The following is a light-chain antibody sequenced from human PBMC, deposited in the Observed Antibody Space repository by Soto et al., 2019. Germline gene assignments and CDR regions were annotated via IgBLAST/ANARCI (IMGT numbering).Light chain of an antibody. V-gene: IGKV3-15*01. CDR3: QQYYRWPQT. Sequence: EIVMTQSPATLSVSPGERATLACRASQSLSFNLAGYQQKPGQAPRLLIYAASTRATGIPARFSGSGSGTEFTLTISSLQSEDFAVYYCQQYYRWPQTFGQGTKVDI. J-gene: IGKJ1*01. CDR1: QSLSFN. CDR2: AAS.